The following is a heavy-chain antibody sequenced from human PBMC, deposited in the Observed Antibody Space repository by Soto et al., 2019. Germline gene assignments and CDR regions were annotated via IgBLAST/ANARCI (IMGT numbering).Heavy chain of an antibody. J-gene: IGHJ4*02. CDR1: GGSISGSSYY. V-gene: IGHV4-39*01. D-gene: IGHD6-19*01. CDR2: IYYSGST. CDR3: ARAGDSSGPVALGY. Sequence: SETLSLTCTVSGGSISGSSYYWGWIRQPPGKGLEWIGNIYYSGSTYYNPSLKSRVTISVDTSKNQFSLKLSSVTAADTAVYYCARAGDSSGPVALGYWGQGTLVTVSS.